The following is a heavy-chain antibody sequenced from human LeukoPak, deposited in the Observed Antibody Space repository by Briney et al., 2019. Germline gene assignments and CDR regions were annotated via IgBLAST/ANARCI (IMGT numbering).Heavy chain of an antibody. V-gene: IGHV4-34*01. Sequence: SETLSLTCAVYGGSFSGYYWSWNRQPPGKGLEWIGEINHSGSTNYNPSLKRRVTISVDTSKNQFSLKLSSVTAADTAVYYCARVRGGYSYGDNWFDPWGQGTLVTVSS. CDR3: ARVRGGYSYGDNWFDP. D-gene: IGHD5-18*01. CDR1: GGSFSGYY. J-gene: IGHJ5*02. CDR2: INHSGST.